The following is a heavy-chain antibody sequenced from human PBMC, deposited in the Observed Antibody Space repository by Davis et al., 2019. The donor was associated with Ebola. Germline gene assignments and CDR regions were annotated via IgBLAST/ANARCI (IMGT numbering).Heavy chain of an antibody. D-gene: IGHD1-26*01. CDR2: ISGSGGST. Sequence: GESLKIPCAASGFTFSSYAMSWVRQAPGKGLEWVSAISGSGGSTYYADSVKGRFTISRDNSKNTLYLQMNSLRAGDTAVYYCARSRELLPFAFDIWGQGTMVTVSS. V-gene: IGHV3-23*01. J-gene: IGHJ3*02. CDR1: GFTFSSYA. CDR3: ARSRELLPFAFDI.